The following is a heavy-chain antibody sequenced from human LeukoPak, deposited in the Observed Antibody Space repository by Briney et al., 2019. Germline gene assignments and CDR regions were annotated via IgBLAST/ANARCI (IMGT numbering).Heavy chain of an antibody. V-gene: IGHV3-48*03. D-gene: IGHD3-22*01. CDR3: TRENTSGYGPGAFDI. Sequence: GGSLRLSCAASGFTFSSYEMSWVRQAPGKGLEWIAYISSSGTSKHYADSAKGRFTISRDNAKNSLYLQMSSLRADDRAVYQCTRENTSGYGPGAFDIWGQGTMVTVSS. J-gene: IGHJ3*02. CDR2: ISSSGTSK. CDR1: GFTFSSYE.